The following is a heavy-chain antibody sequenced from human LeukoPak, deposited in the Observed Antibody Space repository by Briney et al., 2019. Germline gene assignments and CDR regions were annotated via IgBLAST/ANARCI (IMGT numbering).Heavy chain of an antibody. CDR3: ARDTKDFFDN. CDR2: IGISSGNT. V-gene: IGHV3-48*01. CDR1: GFTFSSYS. J-gene: IGHJ4*02. D-gene: IGHD2-2*01. Sequence: PGGSLTLSCAASGFTFSSYSMNWVRQAPRKGLEWISYIGISSGNTKYADSVKGRSTISGDKAKNAVYLQMNSLRVEDTAVYCCARDTKDFFDNWGQGTLVTVSS.